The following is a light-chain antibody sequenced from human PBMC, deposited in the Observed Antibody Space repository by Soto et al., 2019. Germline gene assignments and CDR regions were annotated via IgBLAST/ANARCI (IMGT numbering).Light chain of an antibody. CDR1: QRITRY. CDR2: DVS. V-gene: IGKV1-39*01. Sequence: DIQMTQSPSSLSASVGDRVTITCRASQRITRYLNWYQQKPGKAPKLLMYDVSTLQSGVPSRFSGSGSGTDFTLTINSLEPEDLATYYCQQSYRTPRTFGGGTKVEIK. J-gene: IGKJ4*01. CDR3: QQSYRTPRT.